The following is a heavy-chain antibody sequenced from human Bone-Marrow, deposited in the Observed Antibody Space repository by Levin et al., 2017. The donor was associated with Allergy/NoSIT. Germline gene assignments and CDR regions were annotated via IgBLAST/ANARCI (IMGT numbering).Heavy chain of an antibody. Sequence: LSQTLSLTCTVSGGSISSGAYYWSWIRQHPGKGLEWIGYIYYSGNTYHNPSLKSRITISVDTSKDQFSLRLSSVTAADTAVYYCARRSAGDFIAFDIWGQGTMVTVSS. CDR3: ARRSAGDFIAFDI. CDR1: GGSISSGAYY. D-gene: IGHD7-27*01. CDR2: IYYSGNT. J-gene: IGHJ3*02. V-gene: IGHV4-31*03.